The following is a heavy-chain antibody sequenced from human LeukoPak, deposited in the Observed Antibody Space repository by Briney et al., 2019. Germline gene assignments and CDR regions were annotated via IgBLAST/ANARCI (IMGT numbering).Heavy chain of an antibody. CDR1: GGTFSSYA. V-gene: IGHV1-69*13. CDR3: ARRGYSLTLDGSPDY. Sequence: SVKVSCKASGGTFSSYAISWVRQAPGQGLEWMGGIIPIFGTANYAQKFQGRVTITADESTSTAYMELSSLRSEDTAVYYCARRGYSLTLDGSPDYWGQGTLVTVSS. J-gene: IGHJ4*02. D-gene: IGHD5-18*01. CDR2: IIPIFGTA.